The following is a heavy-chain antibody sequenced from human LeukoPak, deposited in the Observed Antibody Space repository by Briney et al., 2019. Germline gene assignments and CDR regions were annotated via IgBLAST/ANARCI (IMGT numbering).Heavy chain of an antibody. J-gene: IGHJ4*02. CDR1: GFTFSSYW. Sequence: GGSLRLSCAASGFTFSSYWMSWVRQAPGKGLEWVANIKQDGSEKYYVDSVKGRFTISRDNAKNSLYLQMNSLRAEDTAVYYCARFRGSTRGYYFDYWGQGTLVTVSS. CDR2: IKQDGSEK. CDR3: ARFRGSTRGYYFDY. V-gene: IGHV3-7*01. D-gene: IGHD2-15*01.